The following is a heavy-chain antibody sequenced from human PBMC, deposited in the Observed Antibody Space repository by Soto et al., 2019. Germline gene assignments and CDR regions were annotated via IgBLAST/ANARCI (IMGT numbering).Heavy chain of an antibody. Sequence: ASVKASCKASGYTFTNYAMHWAHQAPGQRLEWMGWINAGNGNTKYSQKLQGRVTITRDTSASTAYMELSSLRSEDTAVYYCASGGNSDLNWFDPWGQGTLVTVSS. CDR3: ASGGNSDLNWFDP. D-gene: IGHD2-21*02. CDR2: INAGNGNT. CDR1: GYTFTNYA. V-gene: IGHV1-3*01. J-gene: IGHJ5*02.